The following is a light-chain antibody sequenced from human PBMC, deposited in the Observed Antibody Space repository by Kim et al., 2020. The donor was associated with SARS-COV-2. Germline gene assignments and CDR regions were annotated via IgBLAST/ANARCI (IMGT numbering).Light chain of an antibody. Sequence: ETVMTLSPVTLSVSPGGEATLSCRASQSVNSNLAWHQQRPGQAPSLLIYGASIRAPGVPARFTGSGSGTEFTLTISSLQSEDFAVYYCQQYNDWPPYTFGQGTKLEI. J-gene: IGKJ2*01. V-gene: IGKV3-15*01. CDR3: QQYNDWPPYT. CDR2: GAS. CDR1: QSVNSN.